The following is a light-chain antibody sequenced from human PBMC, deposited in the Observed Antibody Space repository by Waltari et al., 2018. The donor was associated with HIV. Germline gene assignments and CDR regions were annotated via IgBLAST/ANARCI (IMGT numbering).Light chain of an antibody. CDR1: RLRTYY. J-gene: IGLJ3*02. CDR3: NSRDRAGHHVV. CDR2: PIH. Sequence: SELTQDPAVSVSLGETVSITCQGGRLRTYYASWYLQKPGPAPVLVLSPIHNRPSGIPDRFSGSSSGNTASLTITGAQAEDEGDYYCNSRDRAGHHVVFGGGTKLTVL. V-gene: IGLV3-19*01.